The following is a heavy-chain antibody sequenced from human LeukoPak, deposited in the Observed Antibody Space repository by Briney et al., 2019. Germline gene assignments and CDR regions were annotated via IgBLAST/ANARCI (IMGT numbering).Heavy chain of an antibody. CDR1: GLTFSSYA. J-gene: IGHJ4*02. CDR2: MDDTGAHT. CDR3: ARDGKAKNDY. Sequence: GGSLRLSCAASGLTFSSYAMQWVRQAPDKRLEYVSGMDDTGAHTYYADSVKGRFTMSRDNSRDTLYLQMDSLRPEDTAVYYCARDGKAKNDYWGQGTLVTVST. V-gene: IGHV3-64*02. D-gene: IGHD1-26*01.